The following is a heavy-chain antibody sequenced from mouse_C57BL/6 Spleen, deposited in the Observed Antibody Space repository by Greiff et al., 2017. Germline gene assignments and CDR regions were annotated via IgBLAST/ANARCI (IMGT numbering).Heavy chain of an antibody. CDR2: ISSGGSYT. CDR3: ARLGDSPWFAY. D-gene: IGHD2-12*01. CDR1: GFTFSSYG. J-gene: IGHJ3*01. Sequence: EVKLVESGGDLVKPGGSLKLSCAASGFTFSSYGMSWVRQTPDKRLEWVATISSGGSYTYYPDSVKGRFTISRDNAKNTLYLQMSSLKSEDTAMYYCARLGDSPWFAYWGQGTLVTVSA. V-gene: IGHV5-6*01.